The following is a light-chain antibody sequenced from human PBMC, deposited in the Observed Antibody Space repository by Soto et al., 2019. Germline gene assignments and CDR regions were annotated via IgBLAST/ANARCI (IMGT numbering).Light chain of an antibody. CDR1: QSVTSNY. CDR2: GAS. J-gene: IGKJ5*01. Sequence: EVVLTPSPVNLSLSQGERESLSCVASQSVTSNYLPWYQQKPGQAPRLLIYGASSRATGIPDRFSGSGSGTDFTLTISRLEPEDFAVYYCQQYGSSPPITFGQGTRLEIK. V-gene: IGKV3-20*01. CDR3: QQYGSSPPIT.